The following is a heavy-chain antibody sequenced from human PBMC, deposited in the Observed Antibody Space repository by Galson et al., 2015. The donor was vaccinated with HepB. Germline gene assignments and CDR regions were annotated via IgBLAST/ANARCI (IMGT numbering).Heavy chain of an antibody. CDR3: AREEGLVGATRPGYFDF. J-gene: IGHJ4*02. CDR1: GFTFSSYA. D-gene: IGHD1-26*01. V-gene: IGHV3-23*01. CDR2: ISGSGGNT. Sequence: SLRLSCAASGFTFSSYAMSWVRQAPGKGLEWVSAISGSGGNTYYADSVKGRFTISRDNSKNTLYLQMNSLRAEDTAVYYCAREEGLVGATRPGYFDFWGQGTLVTVSS.